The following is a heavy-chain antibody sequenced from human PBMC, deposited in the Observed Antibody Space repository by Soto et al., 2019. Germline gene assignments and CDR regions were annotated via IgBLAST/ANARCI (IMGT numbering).Heavy chain of an antibody. V-gene: IGHV4-39*01. J-gene: IGHJ4*02. CDR2: IYHSGST. CDR1: GGSISSTSYY. D-gene: IGHD2-2*01. Sequence: QLQLQESGPGLVKPSETLSLTCTVSGGSISSTSYYWGWIRQPPGKGLEWIGSIYHSGSTYYNPSRKSRVTISVDTSKNQFPLKLSPVTAADTAVYYCARLRIVVVPSAIDYWGQGTLVTVSS. CDR3: ARLRIVVVPSAIDY.